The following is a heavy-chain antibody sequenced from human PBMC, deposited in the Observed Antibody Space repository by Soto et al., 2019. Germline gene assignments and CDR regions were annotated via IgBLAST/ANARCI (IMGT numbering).Heavy chain of an antibody. V-gene: IGHV3-15*01. Sequence: GGSLRLSCAASGFTFSNAWMSWVRQAPGKGLEWVARIKSKTDGGTTDYAAPVKGRFTISRDDSKNTLYLQMNSLKTEDTAVYYCTTVGGVEMSRIYHDYYYCMAVRGQEITFTVSS. D-gene: IGHD3-16*01. J-gene: IGHJ6*01. CDR3: TTVGGVEMSRIYHDYYYCMAV. CDR1: GFTFSNAW. CDR2: IKSKTDGGTT.